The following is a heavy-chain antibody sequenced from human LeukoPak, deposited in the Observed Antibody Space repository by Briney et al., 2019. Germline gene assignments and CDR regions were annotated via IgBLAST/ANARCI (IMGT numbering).Heavy chain of an antibody. CDR3: AKDRSYYLWNDFYYMDV. D-gene: IGHD1-26*01. V-gene: IGHV3-23*01. CDR1: GFTFSTFA. CDR2: IFPSGGEI. Sequence: GGSLRLSCAASGFTFSTFAMIWVRQPPGKGLEWVSSIFPSGGEIHYADSVRGRFTISRDNSKSTLSLQMNSLRAEDTAIYYCAKDRSYYLWNDFYYMDVWGNGTTVTVSS. J-gene: IGHJ6*03.